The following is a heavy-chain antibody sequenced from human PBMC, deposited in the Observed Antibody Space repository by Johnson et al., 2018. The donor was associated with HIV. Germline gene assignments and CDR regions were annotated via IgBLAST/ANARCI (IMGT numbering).Heavy chain of an antibody. Sequence: VQLVESGGGVVQPGRSLRLSCAASGFTFSSYEMNWVRQAPGKGLEWVSYISSRATTIYYADSVKGRFTISRDNAKNSLYLQMNSLRAEDTAVYYCAKSWHSGSLYDAFHIWGQGTMVTVSS. J-gene: IGHJ3*02. D-gene: IGHD1-26*01. CDR1: GFTFSSYE. CDR2: ISSRATTI. V-gene: IGHV3-48*03. CDR3: AKSWHSGSLYDAFHI.